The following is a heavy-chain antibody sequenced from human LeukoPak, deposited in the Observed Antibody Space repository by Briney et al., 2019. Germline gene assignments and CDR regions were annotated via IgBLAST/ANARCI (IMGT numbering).Heavy chain of an antibody. CDR1: GFTFEDYG. Sequence: SGGSLRLSCAASGFTFEDYGMHWVRQAPGKGLEWVSLISAEGDATYYADSVKGRFTISRDNSKSSLYLQMNSLRTEDTALYYCSKERIRLWSALDSWGQGTLVTVSS. J-gene: IGHJ4*02. CDR3: SKERIRLWSALDS. D-gene: IGHD5-18*01. CDR2: ISAEGDAT. V-gene: IGHV3-43*02.